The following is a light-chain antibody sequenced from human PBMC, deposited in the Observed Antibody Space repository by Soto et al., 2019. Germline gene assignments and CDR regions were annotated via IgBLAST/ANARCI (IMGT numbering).Light chain of an antibody. Sequence: DMQIIQTPSTRRGCVGCRSPRTSRASQTISSWLAWYQQKPGKAPKLLIYKASTLKSGVPSRFSGSGSGTEFTINICSLEPDDFATYYCQYYHSYSEAFGQGTKVDIK. CDR1: QTISSW. V-gene: IGKV1-5*03. J-gene: IGKJ1*01. CDR2: KAS. CDR3: QYYHSYSEA.